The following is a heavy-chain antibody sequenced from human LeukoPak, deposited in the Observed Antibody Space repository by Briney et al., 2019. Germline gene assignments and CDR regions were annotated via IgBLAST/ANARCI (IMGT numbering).Heavy chain of an antibody. J-gene: IGHJ4*02. CDR3: ARAYGSGTQRTFDY. V-gene: IGHV4-30-2*01. Sequence: PSQTLSLTCAVSGGSISSGGYSWSWIRQPPGKGLEWIGYIYHSGSTNYNPSLKSRVTISVDTSKNQFSLKLSSATAADTAVYYCARAYGSGTQRTFDYWGQGTLVTVSS. D-gene: IGHD3-10*01. CDR1: GGSISSGGYS. CDR2: IYHSGST.